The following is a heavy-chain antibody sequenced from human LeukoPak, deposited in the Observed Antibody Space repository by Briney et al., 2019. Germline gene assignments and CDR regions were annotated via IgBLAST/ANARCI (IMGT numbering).Heavy chain of an antibody. CDR3: ARCVRDSGSPYFDY. D-gene: IGHD1-26*01. CDR2: INYSGST. V-gene: IGHV4-39*01. J-gene: IGHJ4*02. CDR1: GGSISSSSYY. Sequence: PSETLSLTCTVSGGSISSSSYYWGWIRQPPGKGLEWIGSINYSGSTYYNPSLKSRVTISVDTSKNQFSLKLSSVTAADTAVYYCARCVRDSGSPYFDYWGQGTLVTVSS.